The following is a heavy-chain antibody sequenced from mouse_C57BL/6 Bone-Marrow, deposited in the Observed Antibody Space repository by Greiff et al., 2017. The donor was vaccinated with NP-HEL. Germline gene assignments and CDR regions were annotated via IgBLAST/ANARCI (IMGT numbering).Heavy chain of an antibody. Sequence: QVQLKQPGAELVKPGASVKLSCKASGYTFTSYWMHWVKQRPGQGLEWIGMIHPNSGSTNYNEKFKSKAILTVDKSSSTAYMQLSSLTSEDSAVYYCQIYYYGSSWYFDVWGTGTTGTVSS. CDR2: IHPNSGST. D-gene: IGHD1-1*01. J-gene: IGHJ1*03. CDR1: GYTFTSYW. CDR3: QIYYYGSSWYFDV. V-gene: IGHV1-64*01.